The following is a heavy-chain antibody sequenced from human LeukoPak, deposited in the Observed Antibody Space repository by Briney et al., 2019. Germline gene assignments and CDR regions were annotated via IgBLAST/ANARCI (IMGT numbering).Heavy chain of an antibody. D-gene: IGHD6-13*01. CDR2: IYYSGST. V-gene: IGHV4-39*01. CDR1: GGSISSSSYY. CDR3: ARGVRAAAGV. Sequence: PSETLSLTRTVSGGSISSSSYYWGWIRQPPGKGLEWIGSIYYSGSTYYNPSLKSRVTISVDTSKNQFSLKLSSVTAADTAVYYCARGVRAAAGVWGQGTLVTVSS. J-gene: IGHJ4*02.